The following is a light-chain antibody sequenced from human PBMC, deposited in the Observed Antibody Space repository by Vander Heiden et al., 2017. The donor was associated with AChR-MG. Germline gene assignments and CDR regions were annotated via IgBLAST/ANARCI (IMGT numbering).Light chain of an antibody. J-gene: IGKJ4*01. V-gene: IGKV3-11*01. Sequence: EIALTQFPATLSLSPGERATLSCRPSQNIDDYLAWYQQKPGLPPRLLIYDASNRATGLPDRFSGSGSGTDFSLTVSSLEPDDSAVYYCQQRAKWPLTFGGGTKVEI. CDR2: DAS. CDR1: QNIDDY. CDR3: QQRAKWPLT.